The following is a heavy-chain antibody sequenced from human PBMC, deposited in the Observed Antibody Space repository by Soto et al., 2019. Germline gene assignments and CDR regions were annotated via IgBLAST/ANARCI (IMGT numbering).Heavy chain of an antibody. D-gene: IGHD3-3*01. Sequence: GGSLRLSCAASGFTFSSYAMIWVRQAPGKGLEWVSAISGSGGSTYYADSVKGRFTISRDNSKNTLYLQMNSLRAEDTAVYYCAKDSWSGYYEYFDYWGQGTLVTVSS. CDR3: AKDSWSGYYEYFDY. CDR1: GFTFSSYA. J-gene: IGHJ4*02. V-gene: IGHV3-23*01. CDR2: ISGSGGST.